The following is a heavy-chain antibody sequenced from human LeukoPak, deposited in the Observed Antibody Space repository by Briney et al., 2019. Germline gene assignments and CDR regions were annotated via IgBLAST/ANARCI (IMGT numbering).Heavy chain of an antibody. V-gene: IGHV3-66*01. J-gene: IGHJ5*02. Sequence: GGSLRLSCAAPGFIVNNNYMTWVRHAPGKGLEGVSVIYSGGSTNSASSVKGRFTLSRENSKNTLYLQMNSLRAEDTSVYYCLAGTRTWYGPWGQGILVTVSS. CDR1: GFIVNNNY. CDR2: IYSGGST. D-gene: IGHD2-15*01. CDR3: LAGTRTWYGP.